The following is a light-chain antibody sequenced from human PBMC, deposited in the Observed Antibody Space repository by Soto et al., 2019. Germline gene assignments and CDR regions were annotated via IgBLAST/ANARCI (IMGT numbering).Light chain of an antibody. CDR1: HPININ. V-gene: IGKV1-16*01. J-gene: IGKJ4*01. CDR3: QHYQRYPPS. CDR2: AAT. Sequence: DIPMTQSPSSLSASVGDRVTITCRASHPININLVWFQQKPGKAPKSLIYAATTLQSGVPSRFSGSGGGTDFSLTISSLQHEDVATYYCQHYQRYPPSFGGGTKLEIK.